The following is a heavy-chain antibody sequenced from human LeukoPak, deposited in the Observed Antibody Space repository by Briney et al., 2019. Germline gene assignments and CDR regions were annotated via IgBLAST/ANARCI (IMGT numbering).Heavy chain of an antibody. D-gene: IGHD6-13*01. CDR1: GYTFTSYA. V-gene: IGHV1-3*01. Sequence: GASVKVSCKASGYTFTSYAMHWVRQAPGQRLEWMGWINAGNGNTKYSQKFQGRVTITRDTSASTAYMELSSLRSEDTAVYYCARDGYRIAAAGYNWFDPWGQGTLVTVSS. CDR3: ARDGYRIAAAGYNWFDP. J-gene: IGHJ5*02. CDR2: INAGNGNT.